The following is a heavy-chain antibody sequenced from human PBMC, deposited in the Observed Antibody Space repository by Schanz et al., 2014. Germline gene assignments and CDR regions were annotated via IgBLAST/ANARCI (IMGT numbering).Heavy chain of an antibody. CDR3: AKDPSHGDYDYYFDY. CDR1: GFTFSTYA. D-gene: IGHD3-22*01. CDR2: ISGSGGST. V-gene: IGHV3-23*04. Sequence: EVQLVESGGGLVQPGGSLRLSCAASGFTFSTYAMSWVRQAPGKGLEWVSAISGSGGSTYYADSVKGRFTISRDNSKNTLYLQMNSLRAEDTDVYYSAKDPSHGDYDYYFDYWGQGTLVTVSS. J-gene: IGHJ4*02.